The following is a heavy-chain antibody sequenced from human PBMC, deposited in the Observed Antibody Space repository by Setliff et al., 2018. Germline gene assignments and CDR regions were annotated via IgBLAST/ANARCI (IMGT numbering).Heavy chain of an antibody. V-gene: IGHV1-18*01. D-gene: IGHD2-15*01. CDR3: AASVGGAPYYYGLDV. J-gene: IGHJ6*02. CDR1: GYTFSNYG. Sequence: GASVKVSCKASGYTFSNYGLSWVRQAPGQGPEWMGWISASNGQTRYTEELQGRVTMTTDTSTSTAYMELSSLRSEDTALYSCAASVGGAPYYYGLDVWGQGTTVTVSS. CDR2: ISASNGQT.